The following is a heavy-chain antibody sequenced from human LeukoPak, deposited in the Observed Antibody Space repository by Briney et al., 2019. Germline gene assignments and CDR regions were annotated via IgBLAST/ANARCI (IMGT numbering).Heavy chain of an antibody. V-gene: IGHV3-43*02. CDR1: GFTFDDCA. D-gene: IGHD1-26*01. J-gene: IGHJ4*02. CDR3: AKARVGSKWDSVDY. CDR2: ISGDGGGT. Sequence: PGGSLRLSCAASGFTFDDCAMHWVRQAPGKGLEWVSLISGDGGGTYYADSVKGRFTISRDNSKNSLYLQMNGLRTEDTALYYCAKARVGSKWDSVDYWGQGILVTVSS.